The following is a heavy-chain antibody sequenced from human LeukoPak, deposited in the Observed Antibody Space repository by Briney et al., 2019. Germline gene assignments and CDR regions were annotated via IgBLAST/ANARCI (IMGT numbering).Heavy chain of an antibody. CDR2: IYTSGTT. V-gene: IGHV4-4*07. Sequence: KPSETLSLTCTISGASISTYYWTWIRQPAGKGLEWIGRIYTSGTTNYNPSLKNRVTMSVDTSKNQFSLKLSSVTAADTAVYYCARGYGDYVGIENYFGYWGQGTLVTVSS. CDR3: ARGYGDYVGIENYFGY. CDR1: GASISTYY. D-gene: IGHD4-17*01. J-gene: IGHJ4*02.